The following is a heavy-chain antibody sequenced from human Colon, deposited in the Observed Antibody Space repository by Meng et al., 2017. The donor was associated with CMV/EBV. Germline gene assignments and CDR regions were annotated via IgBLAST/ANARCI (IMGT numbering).Heavy chain of an antibody. CDR2: INQDGSEK. Sequence: GESLKISCAASGFTFSGYYMSWVRQAPGKGLEWVATINQDGSEKYCVDSVKGRFTISRDNAKNSLSLQMNSLRAEDTTVYYCARGGWHSFDHWGQGTRVTVSS. V-gene: IGHV3-7*01. CDR1: GFTFSGYY. J-gene: IGHJ4*02. CDR3: ARGGWHSFDH.